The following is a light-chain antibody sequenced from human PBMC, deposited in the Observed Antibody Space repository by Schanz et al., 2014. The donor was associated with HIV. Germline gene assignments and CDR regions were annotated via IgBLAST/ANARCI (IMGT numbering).Light chain of an antibody. CDR1: SSDIGGYDF. CDR3: SSFSTSDTPI. V-gene: IGLV2-14*03. CDR2: DVN. J-gene: IGLJ1*01. Sequence: QSVLTQPASVSGSPGQSLSISCTGSSSDIGGYDFVSWYQHHPGRAPKLMIYDVNNRPSGISNRFSGSKSDNTASLTISDLQAADEADYYCSSFSTSDTPIFGTGTKLTV.